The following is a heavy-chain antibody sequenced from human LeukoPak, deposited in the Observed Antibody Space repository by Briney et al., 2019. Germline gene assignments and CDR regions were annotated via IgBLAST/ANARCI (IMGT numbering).Heavy chain of an antibody. D-gene: IGHD1/OR15-1a*01. J-gene: IGHJ5*02. CDR1: GGSISSSSYY. V-gene: IGHV4-61*05. Sequence: PSETLSLTCTVSGGSISSSSYYWGWIRQPPGKGLEWIGYIYYSGSTNYNPSLKSRVTISVDTSKNQFSLKLSSVTAADTAVYYCARVLGNWNSNWFDPWGQGTLVTVSS. CDR2: IYYSGST. CDR3: ARVLGNWNSNWFDP.